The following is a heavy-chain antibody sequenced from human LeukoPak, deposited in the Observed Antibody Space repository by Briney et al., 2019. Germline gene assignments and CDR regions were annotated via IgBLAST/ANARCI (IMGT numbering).Heavy chain of an antibody. Sequence: GGSLRLSCGASGFTFRSYNMNWVRQAPGKGLEWVSHISWSSSTIYYAASVKGRFTISRDNAKDSLYLQMNSLRAEDTAVYYCAREAPETGYFTATDAFDIWGQGTMVTVSS. V-gene: IGHV3-48*01. J-gene: IGHJ3*02. D-gene: IGHD3/OR15-3a*01. CDR2: ISWSSSTI. CDR3: AREAPETGYFTATDAFDI. CDR1: GFTFRSYN.